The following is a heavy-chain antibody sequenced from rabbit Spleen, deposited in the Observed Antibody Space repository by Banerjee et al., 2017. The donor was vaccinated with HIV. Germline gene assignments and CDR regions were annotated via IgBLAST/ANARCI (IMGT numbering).Heavy chain of an antibody. CDR2: IYTSSGST. Sequence: QEQLEESGGGLVKPGGTLTLTCKASGIDFSNNGMCWVRQAPGKGLEWIGCIYTSSGSTAYASWAKGRFTISKTSSTTVTLQVTSLTVADTATYFCARDTRSTSAYEFNLWGPGTLVTVS. V-gene: IGHV1S45*01. CDR3: ARDTRSTSAYEFNL. J-gene: IGHJ4*01. CDR1: GIDFSNNG. D-gene: IGHD1-1*01.